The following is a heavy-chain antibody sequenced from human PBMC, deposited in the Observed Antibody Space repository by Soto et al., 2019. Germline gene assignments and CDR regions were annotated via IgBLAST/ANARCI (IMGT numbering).Heavy chain of an antibody. CDR3: AGAVYYYYGMDV. Sequence: QVQLVQSGAEVKKPGSSVKVSCKASGGTFSSYAISWVRQAPGQGLEWMGGIIPIFGTANYAQKFQGRVTIXAXXSTSTAYMELSSLRSEDTAVYYCAGAVYYYYGMDVWGQGTTVTVSS. V-gene: IGHV1-69*12. CDR1: GGTFSSYA. CDR2: IIPIFGTA. J-gene: IGHJ6*02.